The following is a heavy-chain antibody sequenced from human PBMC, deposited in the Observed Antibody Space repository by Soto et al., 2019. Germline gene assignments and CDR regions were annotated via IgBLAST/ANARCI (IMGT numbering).Heavy chain of an antibody. CDR3: VTAGSYDSSGYLVS. Sequence: ESLKISCKGSGYSFTSYYISWVRQMPGKGLEWMGRIDPFDSSTKYSPSFQGHVTISTDKSIRTAYLHWSSLKASDTAMDYCVTAGSYDSSGYLVSWGLGTLVTVSP. CDR1: GYSFTSYY. D-gene: IGHD3-22*01. V-gene: IGHV5-10-1*01. CDR2: IDPFDSST. J-gene: IGHJ4*02.